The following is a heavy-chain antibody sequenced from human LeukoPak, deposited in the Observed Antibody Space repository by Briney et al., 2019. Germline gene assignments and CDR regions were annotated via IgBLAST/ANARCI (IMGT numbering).Heavy chain of an antibody. D-gene: IGHD2-2*01. V-gene: IGHV3-23*01. CDR1: GFTFDDYG. CDR3: AKERGIVVVPAAILYFDY. Sequence: PGGSLRLSCAASGFTFDDYGLSWVRQAPGKGLEWVSYISSSGSTIYYADSVKGRFTISRDNSKNTLYLQMNSLRAEDTAVYYCAKERGIVVVPAAILYFDYWGQGTLVTVSS. J-gene: IGHJ4*02. CDR2: ISSSGSTI.